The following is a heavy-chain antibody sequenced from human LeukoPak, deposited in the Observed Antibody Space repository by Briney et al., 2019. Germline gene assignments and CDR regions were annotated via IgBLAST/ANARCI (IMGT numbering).Heavy chain of an antibody. CDR2: INSDGSST. CDR1: GFTFSSYW. V-gene: IGHV3-74*01. Sequence: RGSLRLSCAASGFTFSSYWMHWVRQAPGKGLVWVSRINSDGSSTSYADSVKGRFTISRDNAKNTLYLQMNSLRAEDTAVYYCARLPVVVAATRDYWGQGTLVTVSS. D-gene: IGHD2-15*01. CDR3: ARLPVVVAATRDY. J-gene: IGHJ4*02.